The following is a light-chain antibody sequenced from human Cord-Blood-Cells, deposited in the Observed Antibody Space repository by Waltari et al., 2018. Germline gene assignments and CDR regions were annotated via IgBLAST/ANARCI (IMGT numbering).Light chain of an antibody. V-gene: IGLV2-23*03. CDR3: CSYAGSSSFWV. J-gene: IGLJ3*02. CDR1: SSDVGRYNL. Sequence: QSALTQPASVSGSPGQSITISCTGTSSDVGRYNLVSWYQQHPGKAPKRMIYEGSKRASGVSNRYSGYKSGKTASLTISGLQAEDEAEYYCCSYAGSSSFWVFGGGTALTVL. CDR2: EGS.